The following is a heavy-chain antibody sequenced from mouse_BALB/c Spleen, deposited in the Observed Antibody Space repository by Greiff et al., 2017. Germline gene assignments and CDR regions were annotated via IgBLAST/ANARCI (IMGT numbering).Heavy chain of an antibody. J-gene: IGHJ1*01. CDR1: GYAFTSYN. CDR2: IDPYNGGT. Sequence: VQLQQSGPELVKPGASVKVSCKASGYAFTSYNMYWVKQSHGKSLEWIGYIDPYNGGTSYNQKFKGKATLTADKSSSTAYMQLSSLTSDDSAVYFCARYRYDGYFDVWGAGTTVTVSS. D-gene: IGHD2-14*01. V-gene: IGHV1S135*01. CDR3: ARYRYDGYFDV.